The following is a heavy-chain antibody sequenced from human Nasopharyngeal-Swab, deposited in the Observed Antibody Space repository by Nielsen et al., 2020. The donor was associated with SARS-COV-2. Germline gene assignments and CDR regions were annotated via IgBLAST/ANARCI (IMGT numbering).Heavy chain of an antibody. CDR3: AKNRDSVAGTPDDAFDI. D-gene: IGHD6-19*01. Sequence: VRQAPGKGLEWVSVIYYGGDITYYADSVKGRFTTSRDNSKNTVHLQMNSLRADDTAMYYCAKNRDSVAGTPDDAFDIWGQGTMVTVSS. CDR2: IYYGGDIT. V-gene: IGHV3-23*03. J-gene: IGHJ3*02.